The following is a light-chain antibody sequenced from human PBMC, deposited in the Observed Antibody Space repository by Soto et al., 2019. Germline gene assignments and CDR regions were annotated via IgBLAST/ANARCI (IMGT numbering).Light chain of an antibody. CDR3: QEYMHSSRS. CDR2: DAS. V-gene: IGKV1-5*01. Sequence: DIQMTQSPSTLSASVGDRLTITCRASQSISSRLAWYQQKPGKAPNLLIYDASNLESGVPSRFSGSGSGTEFTLTISSLQPDDFATDYCQEYMHSSRSFGQGTKVQIK. J-gene: IGKJ1*01. CDR1: QSISSR.